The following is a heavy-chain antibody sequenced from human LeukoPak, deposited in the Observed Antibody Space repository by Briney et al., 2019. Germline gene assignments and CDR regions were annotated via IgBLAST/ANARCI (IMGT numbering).Heavy chain of an antibody. CDR2: IYYSGST. CDR3: ARGWFRYFQH. CDR1: GGSISSYY. Sequence: SETLSLTCTVSGGSISSYYWSWIRQPPGKGLEWIGYIYYSGSTKYNPSLKSRVTISVDTSKNQFSLKLRSVTAADTAVYYCARGWFRYFQHWGQGTLVTVSS. V-gene: IGHV4-59*08. D-gene: IGHD2-15*01. J-gene: IGHJ1*01.